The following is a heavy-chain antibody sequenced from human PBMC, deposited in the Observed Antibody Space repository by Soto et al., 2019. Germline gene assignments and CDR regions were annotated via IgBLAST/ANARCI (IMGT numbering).Heavy chain of an antibody. J-gene: IGHJ4*02. CDR3: AKWNGYGDY. Sequence: WWPLRLSCAASGLSLSNYGVTWVRQAPGKGLEWVSGFSGGSGTTHYADSVKGRFSITRDNSKNTAHLEMNSLRVEDTAIYYCAKWNGYGDYWGQGILVTVSS. V-gene: IGHV3-23*01. CDR2: FSGGSGTT. CDR1: GLSLSNYG. D-gene: IGHD1-1*01.